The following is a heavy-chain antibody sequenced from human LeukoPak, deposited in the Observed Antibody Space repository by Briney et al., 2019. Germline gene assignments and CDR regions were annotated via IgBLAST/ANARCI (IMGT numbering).Heavy chain of an antibody. D-gene: IGHD4-17*01. CDR1: GGTFSSYA. CDR3: ARGRNYGDYGGPACAFDI. V-gene: IGHV1-69*13. CDR2: IIPIFGTA. J-gene: IGHJ3*02. Sequence: GASVTVSCKASGGTFSSYAISWVRQAPGQGLEWMGGIIPIFGTANYAQKFQGRVTITADESTSTAYMELSSLRSEDTAVYYCARGRNYGDYGGPACAFDIWGQGTMVSVSS.